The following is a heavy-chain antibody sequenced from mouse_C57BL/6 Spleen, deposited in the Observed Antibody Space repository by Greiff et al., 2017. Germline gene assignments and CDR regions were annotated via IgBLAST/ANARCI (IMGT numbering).Heavy chain of an antibody. Sequence: EVKLVESGGGLVKPGGSLKLSCAASGFTFSSYAMSWVRQTPEKRLEWVATISDGGSYTYYPDNVKGRFTISRDNAKNNLYLQMSHLKSEDTAMYYCARETGTRVFAYWGQGTLVTVSA. CDR3: ARETGTRVFAY. V-gene: IGHV5-4*01. D-gene: IGHD4-1*01. CDR2: ISDGGSYT. CDR1: GFTFSSYA. J-gene: IGHJ3*01.